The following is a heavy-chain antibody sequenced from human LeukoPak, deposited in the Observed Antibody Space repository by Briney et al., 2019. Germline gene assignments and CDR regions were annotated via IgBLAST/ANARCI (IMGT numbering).Heavy chain of an antibody. Sequence: GGSLRLSCGGSEFNFSKFSLTWVRQSPGKGLEWVSSISASGRDTYYSDSVKGRFIISRENSEDKLYLEMKSLRAEDTAVYYCAKGVHYDGSGSRHWFDPWGQGALVTVSS. D-gene: IGHD3-10*01. CDR1: EFNFSKFS. CDR2: ISASGRDT. V-gene: IGHV3-23*01. CDR3: AKGVHYDGSGSRHWFDP. J-gene: IGHJ5*02.